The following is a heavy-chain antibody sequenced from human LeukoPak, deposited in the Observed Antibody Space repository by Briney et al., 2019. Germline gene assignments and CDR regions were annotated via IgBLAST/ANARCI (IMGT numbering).Heavy chain of an antibody. J-gene: IGHJ4*02. Sequence: SETLSLSCNVSGESFTGYYWCWIRQPPGQGLEWIGEINHSGSTTYNPSVESRVTISVDTSKNQFSLKLSSVAAADTAVYYCVIEGGVYVSGGFGRDYWGQGTLVTVSS. CDR1: GESFTGYY. CDR2: INHSGST. V-gene: IGHV4-34*01. D-gene: IGHD3-16*01. CDR3: VIEGGVYVSGGFGRDY.